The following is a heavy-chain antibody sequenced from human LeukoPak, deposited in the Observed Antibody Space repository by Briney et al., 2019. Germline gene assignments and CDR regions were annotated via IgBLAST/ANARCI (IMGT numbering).Heavy chain of an antibody. D-gene: IGHD3-22*01. Sequence: PSRTLSLTCTVSGGSISSSSYYWGWLRQPPGKGLEWIGSIYYSGITYYNPSLKSRVTISVDTSKNQFSLKLSSVTAADTAVYYCARRPRITMIVVDWGQGTLVTVSS. CDR2: IYYSGIT. J-gene: IGHJ4*02. V-gene: IGHV4-39*01. CDR1: GGSISSSSYY. CDR3: ARRPRITMIVVD.